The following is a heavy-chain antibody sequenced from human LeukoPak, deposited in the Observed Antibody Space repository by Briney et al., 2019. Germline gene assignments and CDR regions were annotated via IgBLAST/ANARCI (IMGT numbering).Heavy chain of an antibody. CDR1: GGSFSGYY. CDR3: ARHLTWRIAPFNNWFDP. V-gene: IGHV4-34*01. Sequence: PSETLSLTCAVYGGSFSGYYWSWIRQPPGKGLEWIGEINHSGSTNYNPSLKSRVTISVDTSKNQFSLKLSSVTAADTAVYYCARHLTWRIAPFNNWFDPWGQGTLVTVSS. D-gene: IGHD2/OR15-2a*01. J-gene: IGHJ5*02. CDR2: INHSGST.